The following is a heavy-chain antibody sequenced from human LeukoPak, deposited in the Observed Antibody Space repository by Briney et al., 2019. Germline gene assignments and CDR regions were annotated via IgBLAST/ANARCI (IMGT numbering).Heavy chain of an antibody. CDR2: IIPIFGTA. V-gene: IGHV1-69*05. D-gene: IGHD2-8*01. CDR1: GGTFSSYA. Sequence: SVKVSCKASGGTFSSYAISWVRQAPGQGREWMGGIIPIFGTANYAQKFQGRVTITTDESTSTAYMELRSLRSEDTAVYYCARGYCTNGVCYTREDSDAFDIWGQGTMVTVSS. CDR3: ARGYCTNGVCYTREDSDAFDI. J-gene: IGHJ3*02.